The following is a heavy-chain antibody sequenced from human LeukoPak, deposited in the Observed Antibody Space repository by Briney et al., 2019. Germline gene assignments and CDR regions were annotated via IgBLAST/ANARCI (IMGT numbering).Heavy chain of an antibody. Sequence: PGGSLRLSCAASGFTFSSYWMSWVRQAPGKGLEWVANIKQDGSEKYYVDSVKGRFTISRDNAENSLYLQMNSLRAEDTAVYFCARGYGSGLYGAEYFQHWGQGTLVTVS. CDR1: GFTFSSYW. J-gene: IGHJ1*01. CDR3: ARGYGSGLYGAEYFQH. CDR2: IKQDGSEK. D-gene: IGHD6-19*01. V-gene: IGHV3-7*01.